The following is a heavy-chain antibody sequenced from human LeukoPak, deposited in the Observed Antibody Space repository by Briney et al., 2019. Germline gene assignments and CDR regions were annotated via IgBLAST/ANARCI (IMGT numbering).Heavy chain of an antibody. J-gene: IGHJ5*02. D-gene: IGHD3-9*01. CDR3: ARDERDILTGYDNWFDP. V-gene: IGHV4-31*03. CDR1: GGSISSGGYY. Sequence: SETLSLTCTVSGGSISSGGYYWSWIRQHPGKGLEWIGYIYYSGSTYYNPSLKSRVTISVDTSKNQFSLELSSVTAADTAVYYCARDERDILTGYDNWFDPWGQGTLVTVSS. CDR2: IYYSGST.